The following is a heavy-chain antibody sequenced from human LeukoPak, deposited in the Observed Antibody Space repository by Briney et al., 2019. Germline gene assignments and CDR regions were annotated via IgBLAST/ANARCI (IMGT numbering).Heavy chain of an antibody. CDR2: ISGSGGST. CDR3: ARAPTLITIFGVLTYFDY. V-gene: IGHV3-23*01. CDR1: GFTFSSYA. J-gene: IGHJ4*02. Sequence: PGGSLRLSCAASGFTFSSYAMSWVRQAPGKGLEWVSAISGSGGSTYYADSVKGRFTISRDNSKNTLYLQMNSLRAEDTAVYYCARAPTLITIFGVLTYFDYWGQGSLVTVSS. D-gene: IGHD3-3*01.